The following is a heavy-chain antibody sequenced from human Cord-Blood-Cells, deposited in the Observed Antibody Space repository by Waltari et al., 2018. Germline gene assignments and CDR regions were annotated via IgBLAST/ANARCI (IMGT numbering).Heavy chain of an antibody. CDR1: GFTFSSYG. CDR3: AKVIIPNYGSGSYPYYYYGMDV. D-gene: IGHD3-10*01. CDR2: ISSDGSNK. Sequence: VVQPGRSLRLSCAASGFTFSSYGLHWVRQAPGQGLEWGAVISSDGSNKYYADSVKGRFTISRDNSKNTLYLQMNSLRAEDTAVYYCAKVIIPNYGSGSYPYYYYGMDVWGQGTTVTVSS. V-gene: IGHV3-30*18. J-gene: IGHJ6*02.